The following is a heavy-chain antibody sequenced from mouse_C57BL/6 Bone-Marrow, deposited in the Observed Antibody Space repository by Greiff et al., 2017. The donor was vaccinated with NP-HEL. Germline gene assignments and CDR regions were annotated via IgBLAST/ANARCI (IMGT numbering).Heavy chain of an antibody. CDR2: IYPGSGST. D-gene: IGHD1-1*01. CDR1: GYTFTSYW. CDR3: ARSLYSYGSSYDY. J-gene: IGHJ2*01. V-gene: IGHV1-55*01. Sequence: QVQLQQPGAELVKPGASVKMSCTASGYTFTSYWITWVKQRPGQGLEWIGDIYPGSGSTNYNEKFKGKATMTLDTSSSTAYMQLRSLPSEDSAVYYCARSLYSYGSSYDYWGQGTTLTVSS.